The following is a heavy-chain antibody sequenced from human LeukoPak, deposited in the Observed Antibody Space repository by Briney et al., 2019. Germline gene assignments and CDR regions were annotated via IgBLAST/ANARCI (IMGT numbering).Heavy chain of an antibody. D-gene: IGHD1-26*01. Sequence: PSETLSLTCTVSGGSISSGDYYWSWIRQPPGKGLEWIGYIYYSGSTYYNPSLKSRVTISVDTSKNQFSLKLSSVTAADTAVYYCARARARADAFDIWGQGTMVTVSS. CDR3: ARARARADAFDI. CDR1: GGSISSGDYY. J-gene: IGHJ3*02. V-gene: IGHV4-30-4*08. CDR2: IYYSGST.